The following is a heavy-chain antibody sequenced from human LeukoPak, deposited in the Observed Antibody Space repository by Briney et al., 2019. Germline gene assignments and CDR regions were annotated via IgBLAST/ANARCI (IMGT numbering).Heavy chain of an antibody. D-gene: IGHD4-17*01. CDR3: ARDDYGDYSSPFQH. V-gene: IGHV4-39*07. CDR2: IYYRGST. CDR1: GGSIISNSYY. J-gene: IGHJ1*01. Sequence: PSETLSLTCSVSGGSIISNSYYWGWIRHPPGKGLEWIGSIYYRGSTYYNPSLKSRVTISLDTSKKHFSLKLSSVTAADTAVYFCARDDYGDYSSPFQHWGLGTLVTVSS.